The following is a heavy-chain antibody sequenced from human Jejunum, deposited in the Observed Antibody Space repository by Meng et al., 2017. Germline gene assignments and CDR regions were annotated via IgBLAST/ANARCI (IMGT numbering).Heavy chain of an antibody. CDR2: IRQGGTT. Sequence: SETLSLTCIVSGYSIKNGYHWGWVRQPPGKGLEWIGSIRQGGTTSYSASLKSRVAVSLDTAKNEFSLTLNSLTAADTAVYYCARVASSALGFAAFDIWGQGTMVTVSS. CDR3: ARVASSALGFAAFDI. D-gene: IGHD6-19*01. J-gene: IGHJ3*02. CDR1: GYSIKNGYH. V-gene: IGHV4-38-2*02.